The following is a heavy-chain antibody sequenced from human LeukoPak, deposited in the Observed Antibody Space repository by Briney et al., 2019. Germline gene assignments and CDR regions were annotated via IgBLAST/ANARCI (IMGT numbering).Heavy chain of an antibody. CDR1: GFTFSSYS. D-gene: IGHD2-2*01. V-gene: IGHV3-23*01. Sequence: PGGSLRLSCAASGFTFSSYSMSWVRQAPGKGLEWVSAISGSGGSTYYADSVKGRFTISRDNSKNTLYLQMNSLRAEDTAVYYCARDFPYYCSSTSCYFGYMDVWGKGTTVTVSS. J-gene: IGHJ6*03. CDR2: ISGSGGST. CDR3: ARDFPYYCSSTSCYFGYMDV.